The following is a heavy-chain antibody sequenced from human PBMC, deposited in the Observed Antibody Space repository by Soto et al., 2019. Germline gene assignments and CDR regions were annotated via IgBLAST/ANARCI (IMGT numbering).Heavy chain of an antibody. CDR3: ARDFLRGSGYFDWSYYYGIEV. J-gene: IGHJ6*02. D-gene: IGHD3-9*01. CDR1: GYTFTSYG. CDR2: ISAYNGNT. Sequence: GXSVKVSCKASGYTFTSYGIIWVRQAPGQGLEWMGWISAYNGNTNYAQKLQGRVTMTTDTSTSTAYMELRSLRSDDTAVYYCARDFLRGSGYFDWSYYYGIEVWGQGTTVTVS. V-gene: IGHV1-18*04.